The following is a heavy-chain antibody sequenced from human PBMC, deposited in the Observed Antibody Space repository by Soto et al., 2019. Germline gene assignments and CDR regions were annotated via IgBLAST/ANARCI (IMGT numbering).Heavy chain of an antibody. V-gene: IGHV3-30*18. CDR3: AKDLYSSDWYNYFDP. CDR2: ISHDGGAK. CDR1: GFSFSTTG. D-gene: IGHD6-19*01. Sequence: QVQLVESGGGVVQPGRSLRLSCAASGFSFSTTGMHWVRQAPGKGLEWVAMISHDGGAKYYADSVKGRFTISRDDSKNTLYLQMNRLRPEDTAVYYCAKDLYSSDWYNYFDPWGQGTVVTVSS. J-gene: IGHJ5*02.